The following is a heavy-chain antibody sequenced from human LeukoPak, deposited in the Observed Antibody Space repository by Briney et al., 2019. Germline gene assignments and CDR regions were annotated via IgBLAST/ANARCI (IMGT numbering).Heavy chain of an antibody. CDR3: ARENGHIYGYAFLDQ. V-gene: IGHV3-53*01. Sequence: GGALRLSCAASGFTVSSTYMSWVRQAPGKGLEWVSVIESGGRTYYADSVKGRFTISRDSSKNTLYLQMNSLRAEDTAFYFCARENGHIYGYAFLDQWGQGTLVTVSS. D-gene: IGHD5-18*01. CDR2: IESGGRT. CDR1: GFTVSSTY. J-gene: IGHJ4*02.